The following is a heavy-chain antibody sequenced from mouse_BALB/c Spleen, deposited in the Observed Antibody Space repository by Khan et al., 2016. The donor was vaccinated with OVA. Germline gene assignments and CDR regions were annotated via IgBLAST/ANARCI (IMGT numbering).Heavy chain of an antibody. V-gene: IGHV9-3-1*01. CDR1: GYTFTNYG. J-gene: IGHJ1*01. CDR3: ARSASYWFFDV. CDR2: INTYTGEP. Sequence: QIQLVQSGPELKKPGETVKISCKASGYTFTNYGMNWVKQAPGKGLKWMGWINTYTGEPTYADDFTGRFAFSLATSANTAYLHINNLKNEDTATYFCARSASYWFFDVWGAGTTVTVSS. D-gene: IGHD6-1*01.